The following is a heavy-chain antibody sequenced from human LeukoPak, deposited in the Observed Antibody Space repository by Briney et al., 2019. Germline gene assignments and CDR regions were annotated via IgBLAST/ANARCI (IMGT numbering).Heavy chain of an antibody. CDR2: INHSGST. V-gene: IGHV4-34*01. CDR3: ARALRGGIAPYFDY. J-gene: IGHJ4*02. CDR1: GGSFSGYY. D-gene: IGHD6-13*01. Sequence: SETLSLTCAVYGGSFSGYYWSWIRQPPGKGLEWIGEINHSGSTNYNPSLKSRVTISVDTSKNQFSLKLSSVTAADTAVYYCARALRGGIAPYFDYWGQGTLVTVSS.